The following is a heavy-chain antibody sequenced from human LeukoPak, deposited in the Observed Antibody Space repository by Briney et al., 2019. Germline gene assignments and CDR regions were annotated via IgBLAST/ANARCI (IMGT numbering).Heavy chain of an antibody. CDR3: ARGRTVYYDSSGYSSLFDY. V-gene: IGHV4-59*12. J-gene: IGHJ4*02. Sequence: PSETLSLTCTVSGGSISSYYWSWIRQPPGKGLEWIGYIYYSGSTNYNPSLKSRVSTLVDTSKKQFSLKLSSVTAADTAVYYCARGRTVYYDSSGYSSLFDYWGQGTLVTVSS. CDR2: IYYSGST. CDR1: GGSISSYY. D-gene: IGHD3-22*01.